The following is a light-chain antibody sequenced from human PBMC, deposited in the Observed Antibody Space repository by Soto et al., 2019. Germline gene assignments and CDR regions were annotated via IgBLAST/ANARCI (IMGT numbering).Light chain of an antibody. CDR3: AAWDGSLNGVV. CDR2: SSN. J-gene: IGLJ2*01. V-gene: IGLV1-44*01. Sequence: QLVLTQPPSASGTPGQRVTIPCSGSSSNIGSHTVNWYQQLPGTAPKLLVYSSNQRPSGVPDRFSGSKSGTSASLAISGLQSEDEADYYCAAWDGSLNGVVFGGGTKLTV. CDR1: SSNIGSHT.